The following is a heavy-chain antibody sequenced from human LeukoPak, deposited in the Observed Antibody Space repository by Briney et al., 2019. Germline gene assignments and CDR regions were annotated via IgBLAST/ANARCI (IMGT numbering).Heavy chain of an antibody. V-gene: IGHV4-61*10. D-gene: IGHD3-9*01. CDR2: INHSGST. Sequence: SETLSLTCTVSGGSISSGSYYWSWVRQPAGKGLEWIGEINHSGSTNYNPSLKSRVTISVDTSKNQFSLKLSSVTAADTAVYYCARGPIRGRVQDYWGQGTLVTVSS. CDR1: GGSISSGSYY. J-gene: IGHJ4*02. CDR3: ARGPIRGRVQDY.